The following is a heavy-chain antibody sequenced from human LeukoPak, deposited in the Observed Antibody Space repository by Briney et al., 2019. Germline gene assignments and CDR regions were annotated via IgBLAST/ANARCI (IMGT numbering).Heavy chain of an antibody. D-gene: IGHD2-2*01. CDR3: ARLGHCSGTSCKRGGFDY. Sequence: GGSLKISCKGFRYSFTDYWVGWVRQMPGKGLEWMGIIYPGDSDTRYSPSFEGQVTISADKSINTAYLQWSSLEASDTATYYCARLGHCSGTSCKRGGFDYWGQGTLVTVSS. V-gene: IGHV5-51*01. CDR2: IYPGDSDT. J-gene: IGHJ4*02. CDR1: RYSFTDYW.